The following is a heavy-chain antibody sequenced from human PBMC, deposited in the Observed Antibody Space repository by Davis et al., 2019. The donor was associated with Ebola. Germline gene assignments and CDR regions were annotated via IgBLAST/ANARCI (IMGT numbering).Heavy chain of an antibody. Sequence: ASVMISCKASGYTFTSYAMHWVRQAPGQRLEWMVWINAGNGNTKYSQKFQGRVTITRDTSASTAYMELSSLRSEETAVYYCARYRAVAGTQYYGMDVWGQGTTVTVSS. CDR3: ARYRAVAGTQYYGMDV. CDR1: GYTFTSYA. J-gene: IGHJ6*02. V-gene: IGHV1-3*01. D-gene: IGHD6-19*01. CDR2: INAGNGNT.